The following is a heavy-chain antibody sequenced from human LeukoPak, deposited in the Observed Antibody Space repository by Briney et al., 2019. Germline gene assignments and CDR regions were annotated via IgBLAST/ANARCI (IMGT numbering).Heavy chain of an antibody. CDR2: ISSSSSYI. CDR1: GFTFSSYS. V-gene: IGHV3-21*01. CDR3: ARARVATFDY. J-gene: IGHJ4*02. Sequence: GGSLRLSCAASGFTFSSYSMNWVRQAPGKGLEWVSSISSSSSYIYYADSVKGRFTISRDNAKNSLYLQINSLRAEDTAVYYCARARVATFDYWGQGTLVTVSS. D-gene: IGHD5-12*01.